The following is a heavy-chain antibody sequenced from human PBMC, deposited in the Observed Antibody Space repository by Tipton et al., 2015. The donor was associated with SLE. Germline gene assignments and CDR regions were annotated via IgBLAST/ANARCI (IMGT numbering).Heavy chain of an antibody. V-gene: IGHV4-34*01. CDR1: GGSFSGYY. CDR3: ARGGHYYDSSGYDDAFDI. D-gene: IGHD3-22*01. CDR2: INHSGST. J-gene: IGHJ3*02. Sequence: TLSLTCAVYGGSFSGYYWSWIRQPPGKGLEWIGEINHSGSTNYNPSLKSRVTISVDTSKNQFSLKLSSVTAADTAVYYCARGGHYYDSSGYDDAFDIWGQGTMVTVSS.